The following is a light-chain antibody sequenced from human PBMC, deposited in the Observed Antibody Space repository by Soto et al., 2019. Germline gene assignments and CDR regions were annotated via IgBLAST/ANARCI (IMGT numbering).Light chain of an antibody. CDR2: GVS. J-gene: IGLJ1*01. CDR1: SSDVGGYNY. V-gene: IGLV2-14*03. CDR3: SSYTTSATGV. Sequence: QSALAQPASVSGSPGQSITISCAGTSSDVGGYNYVSWYQQHPGKAPKLMIYGVSNRPSGVSNRFSGSKSGNTATLTISGLQAEDEADYYCSSYTTSATGVFGTGTKLTVL.